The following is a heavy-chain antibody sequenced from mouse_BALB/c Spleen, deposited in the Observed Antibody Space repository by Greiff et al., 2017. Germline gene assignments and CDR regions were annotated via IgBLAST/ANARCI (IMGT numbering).Heavy chain of an antibody. D-gene: IGHD1-1*01. V-gene: IGHV5-12-2*01. Sequence: DVHLVESGGGLVQPGGSLKLSCAASGFTFSSYTMSWVRQTPEKRLEWVAYISNGGGSTYYPDTVKGRFTISRDNAKNTLYLQMSSLKSEDTAMYYCARLFITTVVATGTMDYWGQGTSVTVSS. CDR3: ARLFITTVVATGTMDY. CDR2: ISNGGGST. CDR1: GFTFSSYT. J-gene: IGHJ4*01.